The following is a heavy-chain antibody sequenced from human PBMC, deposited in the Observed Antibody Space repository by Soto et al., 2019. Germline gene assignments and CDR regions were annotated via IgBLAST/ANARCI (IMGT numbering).Heavy chain of an antibody. CDR1: GYTFTGYY. CDR2: INPNSGGT. D-gene: IGHD3-10*01. J-gene: IGHJ4*02. Sequence: ASVKVSCKASGYTFTGYYMHWVRQAPGQGLEWMGWINPNSGGTNYAQKFQGWVTMTRDTSISTAYMELSRLRSDDTAVYYCARASPEYYGSGWFDYWGQGTLVTVSS. CDR3: ARASPEYYGSGWFDY. V-gene: IGHV1-2*04.